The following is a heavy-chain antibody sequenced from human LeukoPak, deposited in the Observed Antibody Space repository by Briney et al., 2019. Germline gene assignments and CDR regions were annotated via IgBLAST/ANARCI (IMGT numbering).Heavy chain of an antibody. CDR3: ARLLNYYDTSGPVFGY. J-gene: IGHJ4*02. Sequence: SETLSLTCTVSGVSISSSYFWGWIRQPPGKGLEWIGSIYYTGSTYYNPSLKSRVTISVDTSKNQFSLKLSSVTAADTAVYYCARLLNYYDTSGPVFGYWGQGTLVTVSS. D-gene: IGHD3-22*01. CDR2: IYYTGST. CDR1: GVSISSSYF. V-gene: IGHV4-39*07.